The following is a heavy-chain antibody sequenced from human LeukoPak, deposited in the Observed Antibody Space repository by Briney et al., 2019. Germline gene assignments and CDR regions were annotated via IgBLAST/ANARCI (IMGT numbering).Heavy chain of an antibody. V-gene: IGHV3-53*01. CDR3: ARDYYDGSAYYSYYEY. D-gene: IGHD3-22*01. J-gene: IGHJ4*02. Sequence: PGGSLRLSCAASGFTASSKYMSWVRQAPGKGLEWVSALYSNGNTYYADSVKGRFTISRDNSKNTLSLQMNSLRAEDTAVYYCARDYYDGSAYYSYYEYWGQGTLVTVSS. CDR2: LYSNGNT. CDR1: GFTASSKY.